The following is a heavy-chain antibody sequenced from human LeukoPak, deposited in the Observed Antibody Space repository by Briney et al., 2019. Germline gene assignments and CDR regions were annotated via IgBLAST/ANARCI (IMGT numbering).Heavy chain of an antibody. CDR2: ISSDGVEK. J-gene: IGHJ6*03. V-gene: IGHV3-30*04. CDR3: AREGHYDILTGYSPLEYYFYYMDV. Sequence: QPGGSVTPSCEASGFTFSNYGIHWVRQTPGKGLEWVAAISSDGVEKHYADSVKGRFTISRDNSKSTLYLQMNSLRAEDSALYYCAREGHYDILTGYSPLEYYFYYMDVWGKRATGTVPS. D-gene: IGHD3-9*01. CDR1: GFTFSNYG.